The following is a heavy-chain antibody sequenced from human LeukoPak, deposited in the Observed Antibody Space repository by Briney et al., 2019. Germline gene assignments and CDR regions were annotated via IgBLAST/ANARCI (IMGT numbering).Heavy chain of an antibody. CDR1: GFTVSSNY. Sequence: GGSLRLSCAASGFTVSSNYMSWVRQAPGKGLEWVSVIYSGGSTYYADSVKGRFTISRDNSKSTLYLQMNSLRAEDTAVYYCARDQGSSWYVHWGQGTLVTVSS. D-gene: IGHD6-13*01. V-gene: IGHV3-66*02. J-gene: IGHJ4*02. CDR3: ARDQGSSWYVH. CDR2: IYSGGST.